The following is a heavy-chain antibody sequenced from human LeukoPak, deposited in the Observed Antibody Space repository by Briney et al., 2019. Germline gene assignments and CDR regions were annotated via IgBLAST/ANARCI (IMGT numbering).Heavy chain of an antibody. V-gene: IGHV3-23*01. CDR1: GFTFSNYA. CDR2: ILGSGGTT. J-gene: IGHJ4*02. CDR3: AKGDGWGSSYYFDC. D-gene: IGHD3-10*01. Sequence: GGSLRLSCAASGFTFSNYAMSWVRQAPGKGLEWVSAILGSGGTTYYADSVKGRFTISRDNSMNTLYLQMDSLRVEDKAVYYCAKGDGWGSSYYFDCWGQGTLVTVSS.